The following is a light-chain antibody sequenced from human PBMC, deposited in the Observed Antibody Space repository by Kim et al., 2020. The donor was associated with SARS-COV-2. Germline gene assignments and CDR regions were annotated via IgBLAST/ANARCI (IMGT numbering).Light chain of an antibody. Sequence: DIQMTQSPSSLSASVGDTITITCRASQDISNYLVWYQQKPGRVPKVLISAASTLQSGVPSRFSGRGSGTDFTLSINGLRPEDVATYYCQKYDRAPRTFGQGTKVDIK. CDR1: QDISNY. CDR3: QKYDRAPRT. CDR2: AAS. J-gene: IGKJ1*01. V-gene: IGKV1-27*01.